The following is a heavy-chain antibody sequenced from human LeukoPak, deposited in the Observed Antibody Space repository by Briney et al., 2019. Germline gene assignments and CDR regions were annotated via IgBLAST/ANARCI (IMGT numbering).Heavy chain of an antibody. CDR2: IYYSGST. V-gene: IGHV4-59*01. CDR3: ARAGLLWFGELSA. D-gene: IGHD3-10*01. CDR1: GGSISSYY. J-gene: IGHJ4*02. Sequence: PSETLSLTCTVSGGSISSYYWSWIRQPPGKGLEWIGYIYYSGSTNYNPSLKSRVTISVDTSKNQFSLKLSSVTAADTAVYYCARAGLLWFGELSAWGQGTLVTVSS.